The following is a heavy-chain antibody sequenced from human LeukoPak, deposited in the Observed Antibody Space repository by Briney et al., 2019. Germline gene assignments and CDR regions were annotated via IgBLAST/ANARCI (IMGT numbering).Heavy chain of an antibody. CDR3: ARASGGWDLDY. D-gene: IGHD1-26*01. Sequence: GESLRLSCAASGFTFNVFHMNWVRQAPGKGLEWISYITSSGSNITYADSMKGRFTISRENAKNSLYLQMYSLRVDDTVLYYCARASGGWDLDYWGHGTLFTVSS. CDR2: ITSSGSNI. CDR1: GFTFNVFH. J-gene: IGHJ4*01. V-gene: IGHV3-21*01.